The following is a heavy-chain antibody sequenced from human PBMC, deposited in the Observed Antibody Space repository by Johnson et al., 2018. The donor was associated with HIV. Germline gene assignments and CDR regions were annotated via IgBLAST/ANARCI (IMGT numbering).Heavy chain of an antibody. CDR2: ISYDGSNK. D-gene: IGHD4/OR15-4a*01. CDR1: GFTFSTYD. CDR3: ARDLGWSYDAFDI. V-gene: IGHV3-30-3*01. J-gene: IGHJ3*02. Sequence: QVQLVESGGGVVQPGRSLRLSCAASGFTFSTYDMHWVRQAPGKGLEWVAIISYDGSNKYYADSLKGRFTISRDNSKNSLYLQMNSLRAEDTAVYYCARDLGWSYDAFDIWGQGTMVTVSS.